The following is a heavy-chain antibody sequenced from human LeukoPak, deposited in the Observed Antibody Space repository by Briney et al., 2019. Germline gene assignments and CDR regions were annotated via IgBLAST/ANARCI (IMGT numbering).Heavy chain of an antibody. CDR3: AADAYYYDSSGYYLDY. CDR2: IVVGSGNT. V-gene: IGHV1-58*02. CDR1: GFTFTSSA. Sequence: ASVKVSCKASGFTFTSSAMQWVRQTRGQRLEWIGWIVVGSGNTNYAQKFQERVTITRDMSTGTAYMELSSLRSDDTAVYYCAADAYYYDSSGYYLDYWGQGTLVTVSS. J-gene: IGHJ4*02. D-gene: IGHD3-22*01.